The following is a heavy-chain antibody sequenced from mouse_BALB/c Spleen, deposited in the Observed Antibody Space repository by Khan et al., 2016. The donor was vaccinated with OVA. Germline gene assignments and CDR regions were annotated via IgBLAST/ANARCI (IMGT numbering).Heavy chain of an antibody. Sequence: QVQLKQSGAELARPGASVKMSCKASGYTFTSYTIHWIKERPGQGLEWIGYINPSNGYPNYNQKFKDKATLTTDKSSTTAYLQLSSLTSDDSAVYNGIRDGAYHRNDGWFAYWGQGTLVTVSA. J-gene: IGHJ3*01. V-gene: IGHV1-4*01. CDR2: INPSNGYP. CDR1: GYTFTSYT. CDR3: IRDGAYHRNDGWFAY. D-gene: IGHD2-14*01.